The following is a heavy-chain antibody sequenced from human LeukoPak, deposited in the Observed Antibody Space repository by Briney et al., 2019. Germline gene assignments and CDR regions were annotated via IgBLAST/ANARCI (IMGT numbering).Heavy chain of an antibody. V-gene: IGHV3-21*04. J-gene: IGHJ4*02. Sequence: PGGSLRLSCAASGFTFSSYAMSWVRQAPGKGLEWVSSISSSSSYIYYADSVKGRFTISRDNSKNTLYLQMNSLRAEDTAVYYCARVVPPTDYGSGSYFWDPYYFDYWGQGTLVTVSS. D-gene: IGHD3-10*01. CDR3: ARVVPPTDYGSGSYFWDPYYFDY. CDR2: ISSSSSYI. CDR1: GFTFSSYA.